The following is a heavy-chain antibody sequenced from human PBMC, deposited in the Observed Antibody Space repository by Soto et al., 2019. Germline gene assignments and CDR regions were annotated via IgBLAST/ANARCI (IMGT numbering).Heavy chain of an antibody. CDR2: ISYDGSNK. J-gene: IGHJ4*02. Sequence: QVQLVESGGGVVQPGRSLRLSCAASGFTFSSYGMHWVRQAPGKGLEWVAVISYDGSNKYYADSVKGRFTISRDNSKNTLYMQMNSLRAEDTAVYYCARVELGRTVADTKLWYWGQGTLVTVSS. CDR3: ARVELGRTVADTKLWY. V-gene: IGHV3-30*03. CDR1: GFTFSSYG. D-gene: IGHD6-19*01.